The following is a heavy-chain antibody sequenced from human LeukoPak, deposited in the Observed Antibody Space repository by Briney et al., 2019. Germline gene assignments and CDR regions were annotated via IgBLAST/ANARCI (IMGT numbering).Heavy chain of an antibody. CDR3: ARAVVRGVIVPADAFDI. V-gene: IGHV3-21*01. D-gene: IGHD3-10*01. CDR1: GFTFSSYS. J-gene: IGHJ3*02. Sequence: GGSLRLSCVASGFTFSSYSMNWVRQAPGKGLEWVSSISGSSSYIYYGDSVKGRFTISRDNAKNSLFLQMNSLRAEDTAVYYCARAVVRGVIVPADAFDIWGQGTMVTVSS. CDR2: ISGSSSYI.